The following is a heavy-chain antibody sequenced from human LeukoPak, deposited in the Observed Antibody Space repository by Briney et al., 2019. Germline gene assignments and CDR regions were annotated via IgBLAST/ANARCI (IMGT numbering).Heavy chain of an antibody. CDR3: ARYGSGSYSDDHFQH. CDR1: GRSISGYY. J-gene: IGHJ1*01. Sequence: PSETLSLTCTVSGRSISGYYWSCIRQPPGKGLEWIGFIYYSGSTKYNPSLKSRVTISVDTSKNQFSLKLTSVTAADTAVYYCARYGSGSYSDDHFQHWGQRTLVTVSS. D-gene: IGHD3-10*01. V-gene: IGHV4-59*08. CDR2: IYYSGST.